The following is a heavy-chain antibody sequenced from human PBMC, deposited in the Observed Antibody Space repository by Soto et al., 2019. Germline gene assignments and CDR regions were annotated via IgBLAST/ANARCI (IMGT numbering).Heavy chain of an antibody. Sequence: PSETLSLTCTVSGGSISSYYWSWIRQPPGKGLEWIGYIYYSGSTNYNPSLKSRVTISVDTSKNQFSLKLSSVTAADTAVYYCGRGIVATSEFDYWGQGTLVTVSS. CDR3: GRGIVATSEFDY. CDR1: GGSISSYY. CDR2: IYYSGST. V-gene: IGHV4-59*01. J-gene: IGHJ4*02. D-gene: IGHD5-12*01.